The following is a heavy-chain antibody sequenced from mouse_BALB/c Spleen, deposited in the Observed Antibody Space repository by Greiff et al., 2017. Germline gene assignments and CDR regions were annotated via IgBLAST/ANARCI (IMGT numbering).Heavy chain of an antibody. Sequence: EVQLQQSGPELVKPGASVKMSCKASGYTFTSYVMHWVKQKHGQGLEWIGYINPYNDGTKYNEKFKGKATLTSDKSSSTAYMELSSLTSEDSAVYYCARRGPSTYYAMDYWGQGTSVTVSS. CDR2: INPYNDGT. D-gene: IGHD2-1*01. CDR3: ARRGPSTYYAMDY. V-gene: IGHV1-14*01. J-gene: IGHJ4*01. CDR1: GYTFTSYV.